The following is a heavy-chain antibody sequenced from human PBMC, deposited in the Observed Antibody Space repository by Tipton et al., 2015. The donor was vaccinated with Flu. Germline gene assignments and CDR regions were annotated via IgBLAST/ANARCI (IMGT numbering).Heavy chain of an antibody. CDR1: GGTFSTYG. Sequence: QLVQSGAEVKKPGSSVKVSCKASGGTFSTYGISWVRQAPGQGLEWMGGIIPRFGTARYAQKFQGRITVTADEFSSTAYMELSSLGSEDTALYYCARDRYYDDSGWFFESNFWGQGTRVTVSS. CDR2: IIPRFGTA. CDR3: ARDRYYDDSGWFFESNF. D-gene: IGHD3-22*01. J-gene: IGHJ4*02. V-gene: IGHV1-69*01.